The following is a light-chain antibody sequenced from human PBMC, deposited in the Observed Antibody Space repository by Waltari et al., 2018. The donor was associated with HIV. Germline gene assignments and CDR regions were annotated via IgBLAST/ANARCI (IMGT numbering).Light chain of an antibody. CDR1: QSLLHSDGYNY. CDR3: MQGLQTPRT. CDR2: TGS. J-gene: IGKJ1*01. Sequence: DIVMTKSRLSLHVTPGEPAPMCCRSRQSLLHSDGYNYLDWYLQKPGQSPQLLIYTGSYRAPGVPDRFSGSGSGTDFTLKISRVEAEDVGVYYGMQGLQTPRTFGQGTKVEIK. V-gene: IGKV2-28*01.